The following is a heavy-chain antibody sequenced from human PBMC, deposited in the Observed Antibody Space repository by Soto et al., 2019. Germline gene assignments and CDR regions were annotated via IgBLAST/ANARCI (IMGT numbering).Heavy chain of an antibody. D-gene: IGHD7-27*01. J-gene: IGHJ6*02. CDR1: GDSITTYKW. CDR2: IYDSGNT. CDR3: ATCQLGEYYYAMDM. Sequence: SETLSLTCGVSGDSITTYKWWTWVRQTPGRGLEWIGEIYDSGNTRYNPSLRSRATISKGTSKNQLSLKLNSVTVADTAVYYCATCQLGEYYYAMDMWGQGTTVTVSS. V-gene: IGHV4-4*02.